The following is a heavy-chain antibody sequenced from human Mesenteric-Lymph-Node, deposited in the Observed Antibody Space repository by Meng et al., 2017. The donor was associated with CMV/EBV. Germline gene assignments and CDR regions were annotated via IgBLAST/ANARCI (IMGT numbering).Heavy chain of an antibody. V-gene: IGHV3-7*01. D-gene: IGHD2-2*01. Sequence: GESLKISCAASGFTFSSYWMSWVRQAPGKGLEWVANIKQDGSEKYYVDSVKGRFTISRDNAKNSLYLQMNSLRAEDTAVYYCARVPPSIQLLSYYYYYGMDVWGQGTTVTVSS. CDR2: IKQDGSEK. CDR3: ARVPPSIQLLSYYYYYGMDV. J-gene: IGHJ6*02. CDR1: GFTFSSYW.